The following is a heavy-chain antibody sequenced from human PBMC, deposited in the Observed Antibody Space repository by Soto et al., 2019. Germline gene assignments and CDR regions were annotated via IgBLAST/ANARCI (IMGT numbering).Heavy chain of an antibody. V-gene: IGHV3-30-3*01. CDR1: GFTFSRNV. Sequence: QVQLVESGGGVVQPGRSLRLSCAGSGFTFSRNVMHWVRQAPGKGLEWVAFISYDGSNKYYADSVKGRFTISRDNSKNTHYLQMNSLRPEDTSVYYCASGYCSTTSCFYGMDVWGQGTTVTVSS. CDR2: ISYDGSNK. D-gene: IGHD2-2*01. CDR3: ASGYCSTTSCFYGMDV. J-gene: IGHJ6*02.